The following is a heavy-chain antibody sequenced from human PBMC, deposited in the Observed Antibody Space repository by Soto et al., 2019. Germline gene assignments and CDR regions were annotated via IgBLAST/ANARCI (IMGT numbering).Heavy chain of an antibody. CDR3: ARAVRGKLWFGKNGMDV. CDR1: GGSFSGYY. D-gene: IGHD3-10*01. V-gene: IGHV4-34*01. J-gene: IGHJ6*04. Sequence: SETLSLTCAVYGGSFSGYYWSWIRQPPGKGLEWIGEINHSGSTNYNPSLKSRVIISVDTSKNQFSLKLSSVTAADTAVYYCARAVRGKLWFGKNGMDVWGKGTTVT. CDR2: INHSGST.